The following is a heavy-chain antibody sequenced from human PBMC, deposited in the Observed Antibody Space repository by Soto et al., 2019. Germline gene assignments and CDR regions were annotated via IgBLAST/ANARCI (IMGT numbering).Heavy chain of an antibody. Sequence: GGSVILSCAASQFSFSKAWMSWVGHAPRKGLDWLGQIKNKTDGTTTYSAAPMKGTFSNSRDNLKINLYPQINSLKTENLASYYWTVFYFVRVILRAQASFDLWGQGNMVTVS. CDR2: IKNKTDGTTT. V-gene: IGHV3-15*05. CDR3: TVFYFVRVILRAQASFDL. CDR1: QFSFSKAW. D-gene: IGHD3-10*02. J-gene: IGHJ3*01.